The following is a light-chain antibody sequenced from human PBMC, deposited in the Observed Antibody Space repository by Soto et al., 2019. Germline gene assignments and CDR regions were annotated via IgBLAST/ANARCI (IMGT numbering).Light chain of an antibody. CDR3: QQRSNWIT. CDR1: QSVSSY. Sequence: EIVMTQSPATLSLSPVERNPLXWRASQSVSSYLAWYQQKPGQAPRLLIYDASNRATGIPDRFSGSGSGPDFTLTISSLEPEDFAVYYCQQRSNWITFGQGTRLEIK. CDR2: DAS. J-gene: IGKJ5*01. V-gene: IGKV3-11*01.